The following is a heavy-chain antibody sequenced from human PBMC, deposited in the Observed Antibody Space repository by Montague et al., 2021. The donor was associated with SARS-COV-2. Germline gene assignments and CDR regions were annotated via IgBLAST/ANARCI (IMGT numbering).Heavy chain of an antibody. CDR3: ARGARQGYGFRLGSFDS. V-gene: IGHV4-34*01. Sequence: SETLSLTCAVYGGSFRNYYWSWIRQSPGKGLEWIGEVDHSGSTNYNPSLKSRVTMSVDTSKNQFSLKLSSVTAADTAVYYCARGARQGYGFRLGSFDSWGQGTLVTVSS. J-gene: IGHJ4*02. CDR1: GGSFRNYY. D-gene: IGHD3-10*01. CDR2: VDHSGST.